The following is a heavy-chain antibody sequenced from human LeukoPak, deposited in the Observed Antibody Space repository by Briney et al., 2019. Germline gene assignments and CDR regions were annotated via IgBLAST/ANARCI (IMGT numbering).Heavy chain of an antibody. J-gene: IGHJ5*02. D-gene: IGHD6-19*01. CDR2: ISWNSGSI. CDR3: AKDGRRIAVAGTCWFDP. Sequence: PGGSLRLSCAASGFTFDDYAMHWVRQAPGKGLEWVSGISWNSGSIGYADSVKGRFTISRDNAKNSLYLQMNSLRAEDTALYYCAKDGRRIAVAGTCWFDPWGQGTLVTVSS. CDR1: GFTFDDYA. V-gene: IGHV3-9*01.